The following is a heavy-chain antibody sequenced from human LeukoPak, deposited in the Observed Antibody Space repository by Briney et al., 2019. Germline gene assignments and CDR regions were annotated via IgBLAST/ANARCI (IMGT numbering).Heavy chain of an antibody. CDR1: GYTFTGYY. D-gene: IGHD6-13*01. J-gene: IGHJ4*02. Sequence: ASVKVSCKASGYTFTGYYMRWVRQAPGQGLEWMGWINPNSGGTNYAQKFQGRVTMTRDTSISTAYMELSRLRSDDTAVYYCAREAAAGLQFDYWGQGTLVTVSS. CDR2: INPNSGGT. CDR3: AREAAAGLQFDY. V-gene: IGHV1-2*02.